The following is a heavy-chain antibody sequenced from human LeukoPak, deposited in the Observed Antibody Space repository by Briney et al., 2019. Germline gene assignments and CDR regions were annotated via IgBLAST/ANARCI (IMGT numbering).Heavy chain of an antibody. V-gene: IGHV3-23*01. CDR3: AKNRGYYDSSGYPPDAFDI. D-gene: IGHD3-22*01. J-gene: IGHJ3*02. CDR2: ISGSGGST. CDR1: GFTFSSYA. Sequence: PGGSLRLSCAASGFTFSSYAMSWVRQAPGKGLEWVSAISGSGGSTYYADSVKGRFTISRDNSKNTLYLQMNSLRAEDTAVYYCAKNRGYYDSSGYPPDAFDIWGQGTMVTVSS.